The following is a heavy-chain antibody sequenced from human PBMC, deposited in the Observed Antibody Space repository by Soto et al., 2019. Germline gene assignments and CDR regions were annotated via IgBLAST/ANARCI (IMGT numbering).Heavy chain of an antibody. V-gene: IGHV1-2*04. J-gene: IGHJ6*02. D-gene: IGHD5-18*01. CDR3: ARASGTATYGMDV. CDR1: GYTFTGYY. Sequence: QVQLVQSGAEVKKPGASVKVSCKASGYTFTGYYIHWVRQAPGQGLEWMGCINPNSGGTNFAQRFQGWVTMTGDTSISTAYREVSRLKSDDTAVYYCARASGTATYGMDVWGQGTTVTVSS. CDR2: INPNSGGT.